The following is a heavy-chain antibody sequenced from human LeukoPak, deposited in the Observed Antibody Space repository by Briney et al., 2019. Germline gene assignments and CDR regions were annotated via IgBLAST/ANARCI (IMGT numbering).Heavy chain of an antibody. CDR3: ARHYYDSSGYYWGYYFDN. D-gene: IGHD3-22*01. CDR2: VRYSGTT. Sequence: GSLRLSCAASGVIISSYAMSWIRQPPGKGLEWIGSVRYSGTTYYNTSLKSRVTMSADTSKNQFSLRLSSVTAADTAVYYCARHYYDSSGYYWGYYFDNWGQGTLVAVSS. V-gene: IGHV4-39*01. CDR1: GVIISSYA. J-gene: IGHJ4*02.